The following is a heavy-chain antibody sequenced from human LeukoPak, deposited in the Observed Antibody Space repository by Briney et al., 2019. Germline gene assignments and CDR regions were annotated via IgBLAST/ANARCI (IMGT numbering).Heavy chain of an antibody. J-gene: IGHJ6*02. D-gene: IGHD6-19*01. CDR3: ARWGWSERGYYYGMDV. Sequence: ASVKVSCKASGYAFTSYDINWVRQATGQGLEWMGWMNPNSGSTGYAQKFQGRVTMTRNTSISTAYMELSSLRSEDTAVYYCARWGWSERGYYYGMDVWGQGTTVTVSS. CDR2: MNPNSGST. V-gene: IGHV1-8*01. CDR1: GYAFTSYD.